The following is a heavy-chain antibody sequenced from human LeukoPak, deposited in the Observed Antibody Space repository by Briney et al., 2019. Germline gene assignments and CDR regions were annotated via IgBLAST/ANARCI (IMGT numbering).Heavy chain of an antibody. CDR1: GFTFSSYG. V-gene: IGHV3-30*19. CDR2: IWYDSSQQ. D-gene: IGHD2-2*02. CDR3: ARGGDIVVVPAAILDY. Sequence: PGGSLRLSCAASGFTFSSYGMHWVRQAPGKGLEWVAVIWYDSSQQYYADSVKGRFTISRDNSKNTLYLQMNSLRAEDTAVYYCARGGDIVVVPAAILDYWGQGTLVTVSS. J-gene: IGHJ4*02.